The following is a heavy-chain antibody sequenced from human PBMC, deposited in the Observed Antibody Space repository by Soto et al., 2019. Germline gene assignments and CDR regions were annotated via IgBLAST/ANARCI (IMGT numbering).Heavy chain of an antibody. J-gene: IGHJ5*02. Sequence: ESGGGLVKPGGSLRLSCAASGFTFSNAWMNWVRQAPGKGLEWVDRIKSKTDGGTTDYAAPVKGRFTISRDDSKNTLYLQMNSLKTEDTAVYYCTTDPDCSGGSCYSNWFDPWGQGTLVTVSS. V-gene: IGHV3-15*07. D-gene: IGHD2-15*01. CDR2: IKSKTDGGTT. CDR1: GFTFSNAW. CDR3: TTDPDCSGGSCYSNWFDP.